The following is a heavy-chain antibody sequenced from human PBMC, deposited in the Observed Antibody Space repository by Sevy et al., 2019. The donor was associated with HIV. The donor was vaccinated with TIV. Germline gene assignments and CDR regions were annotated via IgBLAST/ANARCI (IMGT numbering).Heavy chain of an antibody. CDR3: ARDLGYYYDSSGSYGMDV. CDR2: IWYDGSNK. Sequence: GGSLRLSCAASGFTFSSYGMHWVRQVPGKGLEWVPVIWYDGSNKYYADSVKGRFTISRDNSKNTLYLQMNSLRAEDTAVYYCARDLGYYYDSSGSYGMDVWGQGTTVTVSS. CDR1: GFTFSSYG. J-gene: IGHJ6*02. V-gene: IGHV3-33*01. D-gene: IGHD3-22*01.